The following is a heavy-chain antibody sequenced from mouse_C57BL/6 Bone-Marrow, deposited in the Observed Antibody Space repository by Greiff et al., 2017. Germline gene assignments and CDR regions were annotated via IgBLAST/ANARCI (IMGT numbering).Heavy chain of an antibody. CDR2: IDPNSGGT. D-gene: IGHD1-1*01. CDR3: AKRPLYYGLEGFAY. V-gene: IGHV1-62-3*01. CDR1: GYTFTSYW. J-gene: IGHJ3*01. Sequence: VQRVESGAELVKPGASVKLSSKASGYTFTSYWMHWVKQRPGRGLEWIGRIDPNSGGTKYNEKFKSKATLTVDKPSSTAYMQLSSLTSEDSAVYYCAKRPLYYGLEGFAYWGQGTLVTVSA.